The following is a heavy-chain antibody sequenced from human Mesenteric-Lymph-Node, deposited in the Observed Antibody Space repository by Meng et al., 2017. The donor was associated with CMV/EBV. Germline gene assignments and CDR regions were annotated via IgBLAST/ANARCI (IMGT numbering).Heavy chain of an antibody. CDR1: GGSISSSSYY. CDR2: IYYSGST. Sequence: GSLRLSCTVSGGSISSSSYYWGWIRQPPGKGLEWIGSIYYSGSTYYNPSLKSRVTISVDTSKNQFSLKLSSVTAADTAVYYCARGVYYYGSGSHDAFDIWGQGTMVTVSS. D-gene: IGHD3-10*01. CDR3: ARGVYYYGSGSHDAFDI. J-gene: IGHJ3*02. V-gene: IGHV4-39*01.